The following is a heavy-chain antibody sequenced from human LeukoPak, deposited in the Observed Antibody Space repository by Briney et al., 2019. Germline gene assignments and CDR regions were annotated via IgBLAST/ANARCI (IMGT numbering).Heavy chain of an antibody. CDR3: ARVGTYCSSTSCNGGFDY. V-gene: IGHV3-66*01. Sequence: PGGSLRLSCAASGFTVSSNYMSWVRQAPGKGLEWVSEIYSDGSTYYAASVKGRFTISRDNSKNTLYLQMNSLRAEDTAVYYCARVGTYCSSTSCNGGFDYWGQGTLVTVSS. D-gene: IGHD2-2*01. CDR2: IYSDGST. CDR1: GFTVSSNY. J-gene: IGHJ4*02.